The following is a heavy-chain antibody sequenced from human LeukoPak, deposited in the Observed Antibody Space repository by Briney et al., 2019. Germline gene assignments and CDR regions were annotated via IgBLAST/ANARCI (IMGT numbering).Heavy chain of an antibody. CDR3: ARTRHYGSGSPEY. J-gene: IGHJ4*02. CDR2: IHYSGTT. V-gene: IGHV4-39*07. D-gene: IGHD3-10*01. CDR1: GGSINTGGYY. Sequence: SETLSLTCTVSGGSINTGGYYWGWIRQPPGMGLEWVGSIHYSGTTYYNPSLKSRVTISVDTSKNQFSLKLSSVTAADTAVYYCARTRHYGSGSPEYWGQGTLVTVSS.